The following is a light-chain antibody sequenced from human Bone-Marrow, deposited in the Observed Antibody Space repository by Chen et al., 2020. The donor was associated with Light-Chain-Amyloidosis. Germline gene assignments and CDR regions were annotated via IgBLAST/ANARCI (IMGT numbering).Light chain of an antibody. V-gene: IGKV1-12*01. CDR2: VAS. J-gene: IGKJ3*01. Sequence: DIQMTQSPSSVSASVGDRVTITCRASLSISSWLAWYQQKPGNAPKLLIYVASSLEPGVPSRFSGSGSGTEFTLTISSLQPEDFATYYCQQANSFPFTFGPGTKVNIK. CDR1: LSISSW. CDR3: QQANSFPFT.